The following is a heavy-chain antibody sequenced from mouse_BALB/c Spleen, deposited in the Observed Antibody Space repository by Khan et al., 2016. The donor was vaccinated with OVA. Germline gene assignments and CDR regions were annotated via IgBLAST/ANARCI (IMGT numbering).Heavy chain of an antibody. CDR3: ARRGLRGNFAY. D-gene: IGHD1-1*01. CDR2: INPSTGYT. J-gene: IGHJ2*01. V-gene: IGHV1-7*01. Sequence: LEESGAELAKPGASVKMSCKASGYTFINYWILWIKQRPGQGLEWIGYINPSTGYTEYNQNFKDKATLTADKSSSTAYMQLSSLTSEDSTVYYCARRGLRGNFAYWGQGTTLTVSS. CDR1: GYTFINYW.